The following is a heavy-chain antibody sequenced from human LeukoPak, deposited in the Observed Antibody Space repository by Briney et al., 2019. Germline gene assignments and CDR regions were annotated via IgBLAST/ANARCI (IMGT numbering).Heavy chain of an antibody. Sequence: PGGSLRLSCAASGFTFSSYAMSWVRQAPGKGLEWVSAISGSGGSTYYADSVKGRFTISRDNSKNTLYLQMNSLRAEDTAVYYCAKVPTARYFDWLSPWIFYYWGQGTLVTVSS. J-gene: IGHJ4*02. CDR1: GFTFSSYA. CDR3: AKVPTARYFDWLSPWIFYY. V-gene: IGHV3-23*01. CDR2: ISGSGGST. D-gene: IGHD3-9*01.